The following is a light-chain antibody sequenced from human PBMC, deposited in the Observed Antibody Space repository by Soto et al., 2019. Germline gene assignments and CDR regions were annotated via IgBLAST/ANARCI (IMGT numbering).Light chain of an antibody. Sequence: EIVLAQSPGTLSLSPGERATLSCRASQSVSSDYLAWYQQKPGQAPRPLIYGASSRATGIPERFSGSGSGTDFTLTIRRLEPEDFAVYYCQQYGSSMWTFGQGTKVDIK. CDR1: QSVSSDY. V-gene: IGKV3-20*01. J-gene: IGKJ1*01. CDR3: QQYGSSMWT. CDR2: GAS.